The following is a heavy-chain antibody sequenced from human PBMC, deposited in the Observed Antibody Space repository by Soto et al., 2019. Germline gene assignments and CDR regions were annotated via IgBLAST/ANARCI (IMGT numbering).Heavy chain of an antibody. V-gene: IGHV1-3*01. CDR3: AKPMVRGVIYYFDY. D-gene: IGHD3-10*01. CDR1: GYTFTSYA. Sequence: ASVKVSCKASGYTFTSYAMHWVRQAPGQRLEWMGWINAGNGNTKYSQKFQGRVTITRDTSASTAYMELSSLRSEDTAVYYCAKPMVRGVIYYFDYWGQGTLVTVSS. CDR2: INAGNGNT. J-gene: IGHJ4*02.